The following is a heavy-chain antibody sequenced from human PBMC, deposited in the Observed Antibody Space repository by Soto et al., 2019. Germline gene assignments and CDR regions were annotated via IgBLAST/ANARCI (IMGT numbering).Heavy chain of an antibody. V-gene: IGHV4-39*01. CDR2: IYYSGST. J-gene: IGHJ4*02. CDR1: GGSISSSSYY. Sequence: QLQLQESGPGLVKPSETLSLTCTVSGGSISSSSYYWGWIRQPPGKGLEWIGSIYYSGSTYYNPSLKSRVTISVDTSKNQFSLKLSSVTAADTAVYYCARRVKQLGDEFDYWGQGTLVTVSS. CDR3: ARRVKQLGDEFDY. D-gene: IGHD6-6*01.